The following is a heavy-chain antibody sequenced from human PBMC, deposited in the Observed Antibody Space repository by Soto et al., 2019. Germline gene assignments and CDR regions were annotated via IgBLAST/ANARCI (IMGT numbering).Heavy chain of an antibody. D-gene: IGHD3-10*01. V-gene: IGHV5-51*01. CDR2: VYPGDSDA. CDR3: ARRGGRVLWSSPFDY. CDR1: GYGFTSYW. Sequence: PGESLKISCQASGYGFTSYWIAWVRQQPGKGLEWMGIVYPGDSDARYSPSFQGQVTMSADKSINTAYLQWTSPKASDSAIYYCARRGGRVLWSSPFDYWGRGTQVTVSS. J-gene: IGHJ4*02.